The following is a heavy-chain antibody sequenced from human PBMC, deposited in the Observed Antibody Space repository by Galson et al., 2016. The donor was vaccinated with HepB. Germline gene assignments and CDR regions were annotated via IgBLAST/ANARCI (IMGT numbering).Heavy chain of an antibody. CDR1: GGSISGYY. Sequence: SETLSLTCTVSGGSISGYYWSWIRQPPEKGLEGIGYIYANWRTNYNPSLKSRVTISLDTSKNQISLSLSSVTAADTAVYYCASWLGDVDTGHWFDPWGQGTLVTVSS. CDR3: ASWLGDVDTGHWFDP. D-gene: IGHD5-18*01. J-gene: IGHJ5*02. V-gene: IGHV4-59*01. CDR2: IYANWRT.